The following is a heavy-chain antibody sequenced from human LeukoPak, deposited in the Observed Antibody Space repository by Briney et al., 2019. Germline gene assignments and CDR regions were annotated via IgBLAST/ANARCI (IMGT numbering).Heavy chain of an antibody. Sequence: GGSLRLSCAASGFTFSSYGMHWVRQAPGKGLEWVAVIWYDGSNKYYADSVKGRFTISRDNSKNTLYLQMNSLRAEDTAVYYCARDPRWGEGPSILRYYYYYYGMDVWGQGTTVTVSS. CDR2: IWYDGSNK. J-gene: IGHJ6*02. V-gene: IGHV3-33*01. CDR1: GFTFSSYG. CDR3: ARDPRWGEGPSILRYYYYYYGMDV. D-gene: IGHD3-3*01.